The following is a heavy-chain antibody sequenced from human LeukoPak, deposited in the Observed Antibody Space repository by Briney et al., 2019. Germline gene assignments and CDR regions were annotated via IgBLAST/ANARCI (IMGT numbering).Heavy chain of an antibody. CDR3: ARDVGIVVVTGGDNY. CDR1: GYTFTSYG. J-gene: IGHJ4*02. Sequence: ASVKVSRTASGYTFTSYGISWVRQAPGQGLEWMGRINPNSGGTNYAQKFQGRVTMTRDTSISTAYMELSRLRSDDTAVYYCARDVGIVVVTGGDNYWGQGTLVTVSS. CDR2: INPNSGGT. D-gene: IGHD2-21*01. V-gene: IGHV1-2*06.